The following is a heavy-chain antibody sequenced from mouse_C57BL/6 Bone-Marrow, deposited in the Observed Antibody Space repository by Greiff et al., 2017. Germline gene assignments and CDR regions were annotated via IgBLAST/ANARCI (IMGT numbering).Heavy chain of an antibody. CDR3: ARSGLYYYGSSPRPYWYFDV. CDR1: GYSFTSYY. J-gene: IGHJ1*03. Sequence: QVQLKESGPELVKPGASVKISCKASGYSFTSYYIHWVKQRPGQGLEWIGWIYPGSGNTKYNEKFKGKATLTADTSSSTAYMQLSSLTSEDSAVYYCARSGLYYYGSSPRPYWYFDVWGTGTTVTVSS. V-gene: IGHV1-66*01. CDR2: IYPGSGNT. D-gene: IGHD1-1*01.